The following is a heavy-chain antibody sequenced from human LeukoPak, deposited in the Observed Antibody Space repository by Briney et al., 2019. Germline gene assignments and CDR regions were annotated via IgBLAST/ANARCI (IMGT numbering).Heavy chain of an antibody. CDR3: ARLWGDGYKLYYFDY. CDR2: IYYSGST. CDR1: GGSISSGGYS. V-gene: IGHV4-31*03. Sequence: PSETLSLTCTVSGGSISSGGYSWSWIRQHPGQGLEWIGYIYYSGSTYYNPSLKSRVTISVDTSKNQFSLKLSSVTAADTAVYYCARLWGDGYKLYYFDYWGQGTLVTVSS. J-gene: IGHJ4*02. D-gene: IGHD5-24*01.